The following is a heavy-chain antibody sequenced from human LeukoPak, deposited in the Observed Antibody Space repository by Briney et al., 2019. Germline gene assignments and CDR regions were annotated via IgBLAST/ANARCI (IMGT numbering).Heavy chain of an antibody. J-gene: IGHJ4*02. CDR1: GLTFSNAR. D-gene: IGHD6-13*01. V-gene: IGHV3-23*01. Sequence: GGSLRLSCAASGLTFSNARMNWVRQAPGKGLEWVSTISASGGNTFYADSVKGRFTISRDNSKNTLHLQMNSLRAEDTAVYYCAKDGRVEQQLYYFDYWGQGALVTVSS. CDR2: ISASGGNT. CDR3: AKDGRVEQQLYYFDY.